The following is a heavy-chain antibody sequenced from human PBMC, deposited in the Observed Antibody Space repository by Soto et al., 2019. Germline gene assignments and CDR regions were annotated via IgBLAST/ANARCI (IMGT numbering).Heavy chain of an antibody. D-gene: IGHD4-17*01. CDR3: AATTYDYGDYYFDY. Sequence: GASVKVSCKSSGFTFTSSAVQCVQQARGQRLEWIGWIVVGSGNTNYAQKFQERVTITRDMSTSTAYMELSSLRSEDTAVYYCAATTYDYGDYYFDYWGQGTLVTVSS. CDR1: GFTFTSSA. J-gene: IGHJ4*02. CDR2: IVVGSGNT. V-gene: IGHV1-58*01.